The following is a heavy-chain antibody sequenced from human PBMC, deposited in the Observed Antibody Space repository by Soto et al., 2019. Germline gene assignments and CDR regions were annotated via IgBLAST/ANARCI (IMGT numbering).Heavy chain of an antibody. V-gene: IGHV1-2*02. CDR2: INPKSGGT. D-gene: IGHD6-13*01. Sequence: ASVKVSCKASGYTFTVYYMHWVRQAPGQGLEWMGWINPKSGGTMYPQKFQGRVTMTWDTSISTAYMALTRLSSVTAADTAVYYCAASLRAGTRGGDYWGQGTLVTVSS. CDR1: GYTFTVYY. J-gene: IGHJ4*02. CDR3: AASLRAGTRGGDY.